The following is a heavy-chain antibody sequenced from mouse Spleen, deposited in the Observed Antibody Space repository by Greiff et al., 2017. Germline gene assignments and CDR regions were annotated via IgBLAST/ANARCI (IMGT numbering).Heavy chain of an antibody. Sequence: VQLQQPGAELVKPGASVKISCKASGYTFTSYWITWVKQRPGQGLEWIGDIYPGSGSTNYNEKFKSKATLTVDTSSSTAYMQLSSLTSEDSAVYYCAQERVYDYGYAMDYWGQGTSVTVSS. CDR3: AQERVYDYGYAMDY. V-gene: IGHV1-55*01. D-gene: IGHD2-4*01. CDR2: IYPGSGST. CDR1: GYTFTSYW. J-gene: IGHJ4*01.